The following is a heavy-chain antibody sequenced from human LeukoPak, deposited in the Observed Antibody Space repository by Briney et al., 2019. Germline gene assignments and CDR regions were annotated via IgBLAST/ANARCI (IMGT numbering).Heavy chain of an antibody. CDR2: IYSGGST. CDR3: ARAWAPAGLYFDY. Sequence: GGSLRLSCAASGFTVSSNHMTWVRQAPGKGLEWVSVIYSGGSTYYTDSVKGRFIISRDNSRNTLYLQMNNLRAEDTAVYYCARAWAPAGLYFDYWGQGTLVAVSS. J-gene: IGHJ4*02. V-gene: IGHV3-53*01. D-gene: IGHD6-13*01. CDR1: GFTVSSNH.